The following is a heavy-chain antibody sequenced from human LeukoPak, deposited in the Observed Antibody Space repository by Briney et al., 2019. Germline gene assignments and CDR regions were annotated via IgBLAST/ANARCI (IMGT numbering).Heavy chain of an antibody. D-gene: IGHD2-2*01. CDR2: IQDNERHI. J-gene: IGHJ1*01. V-gene: IGHV3-30*02. Sequence: GGSLRLSCVAFGFSLSSHAMHWVRQAPGKGLEWVAFIQDNERHIYYADSVKGRFTISRDNSKSTVYLQMNSLRAEDTAVYYCATYSSRNAREFQSWGQGTLVTVSS. CDR3: ATYSSRNAREFQS. CDR1: GFSLSSHA.